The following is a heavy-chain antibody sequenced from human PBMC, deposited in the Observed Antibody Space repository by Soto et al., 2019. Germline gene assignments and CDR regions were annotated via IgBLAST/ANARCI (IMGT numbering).Heavy chain of an antibody. V-gene: IGHV4-30-4*01. Sequence: SETLSLTCTVSGGSISSGDYYWSWTRQPPGKGPEWIGYIYYGGAPYYKPSLKSRLTISVEKSKNQFSLKLTSVTAADTAVYYCARGRSGQLGWFDPWGQGTLVTVSS. CDR1: GGSISSGDYY. J-gene: IGHJ5*02. CDR2: IYYGGAP. D-gene: IGHD6-13*01. CDR3: ARGRSGQLGWFDP.